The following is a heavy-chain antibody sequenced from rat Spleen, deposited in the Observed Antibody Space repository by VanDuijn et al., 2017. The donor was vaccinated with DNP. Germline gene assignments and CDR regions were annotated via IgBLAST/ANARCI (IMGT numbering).Heavy chain of an antibody. CDR3: RGVWYYFDH. CDR2: ISTSGGST. J-gene: IGHJ2*01. Sequence: EVQLVESGGGLVQPGRSLKLSCAASGFTFSNYDMAWVRQAPTKGLEWVASISTSGGSTYYRDSGKGRFTISRDNAKSSLYLQMDSLRSEDTATYYCRGVWYYFDHWGQGVMVTVSS. CDR1: GFTFSNYD. D-gene: IGHD1-7*01. V-gene: IGHV5-27*01.